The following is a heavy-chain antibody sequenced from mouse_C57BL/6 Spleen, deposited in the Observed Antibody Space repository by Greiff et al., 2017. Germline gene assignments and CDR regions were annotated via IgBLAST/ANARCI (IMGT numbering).Heavy chain of an antibody. Sequence: EVMLVESGGDLVKPGGSLKLSRAAPGFTFSSYGMSWVRQTTDKRQEWVATISSGGSYTYYPDSAKGRFTISRDNAKHTRDLQMSSLKSEDTAMYYCARHYDYDEGAWFAYWGQGTLVTVSA. CDR3: ARHYDYDEGAWFAY. V-gene: IGHV5-6*01. CDR2: ISSGGSYT. D-gene: IGHD2-4*01. CDR1: GFTFSSYG. J-gene: IGHJ3*01.